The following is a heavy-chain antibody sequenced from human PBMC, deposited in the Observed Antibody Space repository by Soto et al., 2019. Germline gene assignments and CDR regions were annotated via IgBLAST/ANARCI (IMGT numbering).Heavy chain of an antibody. V-gene: IGHV4-34*01. D-gene: IGHD4-17*01. CDR3: ARSQDYGDYGGIYYYYYYGMDV. CDR1: GGSFSGYY. J-gene: IGHJ6*02. Sequence: SETLSLTCAVYGGSFSGYYWSWIRQPPGKGLEWIGEINHSGSTNYNPSLKSRVTISVDTSKNQFSLKLSSVTAADTAVYYCARSQDYGDYGGIYYYYYYGMDVWGQGTTVTVSS. CDR2: INHSGST.